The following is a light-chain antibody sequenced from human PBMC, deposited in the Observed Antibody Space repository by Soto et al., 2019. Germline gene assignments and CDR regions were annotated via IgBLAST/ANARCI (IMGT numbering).Light chain of an antibody. J-gene: IGKJ2*01. CDR3: MQATQFPHT. Sequence: DIVMTQTPLSSPVTLGQPASISCRSSQSLLDSDGDTYLSWLQQRPGQPPRLLIYKTSSRFSGVTDRFSGSGAGTDFTLKISWVEVEDVGVYYFMQATQFPHTFGQGTKLEI. CDR1: QSLLDSDGDTY. V-gene: IGKV2-24*01. CDR2: KTS.